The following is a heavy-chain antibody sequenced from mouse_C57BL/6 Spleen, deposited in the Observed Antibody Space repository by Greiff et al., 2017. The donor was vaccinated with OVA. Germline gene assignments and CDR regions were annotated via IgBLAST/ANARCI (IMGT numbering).Heavy chain of an antibody. CDR2: IYPGDGDT. J-gene: IGHJ2*01. Sequence: QLQQSGPELVKPGASVKISCKASGYAFSSFWMNWVKQRPGQGLEWIGRIYPGDGDTNYNGKFKGKATLTADKSSSTAYMQLSSLTSEDSAVYFCAAITTVVADYWGQGTTLTVSS. V-gene: IGHV1-82*01. CDR3: AAITTVVADY. CDR1: GYAFSSFW. D-gene: IGHD1-1*01.